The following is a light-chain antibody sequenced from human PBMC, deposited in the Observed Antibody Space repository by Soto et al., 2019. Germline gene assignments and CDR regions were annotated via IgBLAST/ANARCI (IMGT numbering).Light chain of an antibody. V-gene: IGKV1-6*02. CDR2: AAS. CDR3: LQDYNYPIT. J-gene: IGKJ5*01. CDR1: QGIRND. Sequence: ASPMTESTSAISATDRDSVPCTWWASQGIRNDLGWYQQKPGKAPKLLIYAASSLQSGVPSRFSGSGSGTDFTLTISSLQPEDFATYYCLQDYNYPITFGQGTRLEI.